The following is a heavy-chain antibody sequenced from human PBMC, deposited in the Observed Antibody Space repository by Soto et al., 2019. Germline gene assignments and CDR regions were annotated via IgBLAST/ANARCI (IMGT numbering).Heavy chain of an antibody. CDR3: ARAPVGLDTISYFDY. J-gene: IGHJ4*02. CDR2: IYNGGST. CDR1: GDSASSVGFH. D-gene: IGHD3-3*01. Sequence: SETLSLTCTVSGDSASSVGFHWAWLRRPPGKGLEWIGYIYNGGSTYYRPSLESRMRMSLDATRNHYSLRLTSVTAADTAVYFCARAPVGLDTISYFDYWGQGKLVTVSS. V-gene: IGHV4-30-4*01.